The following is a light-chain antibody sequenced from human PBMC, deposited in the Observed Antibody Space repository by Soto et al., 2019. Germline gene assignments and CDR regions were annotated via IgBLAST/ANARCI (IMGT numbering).Light chain of an antibody. CDR2: GAS. V-gene: IGKV3-20*01. Sequence: EIVLTQSPGTLSLSPGERATLSCRASQSVSSTYLAWYQQRPGQAPRLLIYGASSRATAIPDRFSGSGSGTDFTLTISTLEPEDFAVYYCQHYGNSPFTFGPGTKVDIK. CDR1: QSVSSTY. J-gene: IGKJ3*01. CDR3: QHYGNSPFT.